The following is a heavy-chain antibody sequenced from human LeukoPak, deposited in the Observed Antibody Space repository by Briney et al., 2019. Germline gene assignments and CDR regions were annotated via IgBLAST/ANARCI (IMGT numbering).Heavy chain of an antibody. V-gene: IGHV3-23*01. CDR3: AKGHYYYYGMDV. J-gene: IGHJ6*02. CDR1: GFTFSSYA. Sequence: GGPLRLSCAASGFTFSSYAMSWVRQAPGKGLEWVSAISGSGGSTYYADSVKGRFTISRDNSKNTLYLQMNSLRAEDTAVYYCAKGHYYYYGMDVWGQGTTVTVSS. CDR2: ISGSGGST.